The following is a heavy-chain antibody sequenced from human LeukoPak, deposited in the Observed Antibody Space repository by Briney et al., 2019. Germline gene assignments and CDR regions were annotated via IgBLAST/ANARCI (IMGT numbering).Heavy chain of an antibody. CDR1: GFTFSSYD. CDR3: ARGPAFDCSGGSCERWFDP. J-gene: IGHJ5*02. Sequence: GGPLRLSCAASGFTFSSYDMHWVRQATGKGLEWVSAIGTAGDTYYPGSVKGRFTISRENAKNSLYLQMNSLRAGDTAVYYCARGPAFDCSGGSCERWFDPWGQGTLVTVSS. V-gene: IGHV3-13*01. CDR2: IGTAGDT. D-gene: IGHD2-15*01.